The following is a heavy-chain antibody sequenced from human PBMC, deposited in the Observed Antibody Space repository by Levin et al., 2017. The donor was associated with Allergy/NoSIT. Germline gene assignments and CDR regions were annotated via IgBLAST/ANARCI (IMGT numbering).Heavy chain of an antibody. V-gene: IGHV1-18*01. Sequence: ASVKVSCKASGYTFTSYGISWVRQAPGQGLEWMGWISAYNGNTNYAQKLQGRVTMTTDTSTSTAYMELRSLRSDDTAVYYCARDSPLAYDILTGPELDYWGQGTLVTVSS. CDR3: ARDSPLAYDILTGPELDY. CDR1: GYTFTSYG. J-gene: IGHJ4*02. CDR2: ISAYNGNT. D-gene: IGHD3-9*01.